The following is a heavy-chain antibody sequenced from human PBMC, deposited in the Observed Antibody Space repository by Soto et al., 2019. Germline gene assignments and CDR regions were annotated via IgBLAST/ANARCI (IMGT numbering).Heavy chain of an antibody. V-gene: IGHV4-4*02. CDR1: GDSISSSNW. CDR2: IYHSGST. D-gene: IGHD1-26*01. Sequence: SETLSLTCTVSGDSISSSNWWSWVRQPPGKGLEWIGEIYHSGSTNYNPSLKSRVTISVDKSKNQFSLKLSSVTAADTAVYYCARVSGSYYYGMDVWGQGTTVTVS. CDR3: ARVSGSYYYGMDV. J-gene: IGHJ6*02.